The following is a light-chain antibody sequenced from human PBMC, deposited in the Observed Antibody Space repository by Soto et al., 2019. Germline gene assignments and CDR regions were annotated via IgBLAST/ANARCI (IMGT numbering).Light chain of an antibody. V-gene: IGLV2-14*01. Sequence: QSALTQPASVSGSPGQSITISCTGTSSDVGGYNYVSWYQQHPGKAPKLMSYDVSNRPSGFSNRFSGSKSGNTASLPISGLQAEDEADYYCSSYTTSSTLYVVFGGGTKLTVL. CDR1: SSDVGGYNY. CDR2: DVS. CDR3: SSYTTSSTLYVV. J-gene: IGLJ2*01.